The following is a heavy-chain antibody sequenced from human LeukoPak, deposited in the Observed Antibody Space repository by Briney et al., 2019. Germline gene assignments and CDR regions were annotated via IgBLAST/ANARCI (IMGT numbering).Heavy chain of an antibody. CDR1: EFTFSFYG. Sequence: GGSLRLSCAASEFTFSFYGMHWVRQAPGKGPEWVTFIRYDGSNEYYADSVKGRFTISRDNSKNTLYLQMNSLRAEDTAVYYCVRGGTTSYDYWGQGTLVTVSS. V-gene: IGHV3-30*02. D-gene: IGHD1-7*01. CDR3: VRGGTTSYDY. J-gene: IGHJ4*02. CDR2: IRYDGSNE.